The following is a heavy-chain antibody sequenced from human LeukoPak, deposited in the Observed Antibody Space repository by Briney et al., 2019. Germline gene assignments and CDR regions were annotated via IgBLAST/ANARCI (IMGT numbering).Heavy chain of an antibody. D-gene: IGHD1-26*01. CDR2: IYYTGTT. J-gene: IGHJ4*02. CDR1: GGSISRSTYY. V-gene: IGHV4-39*07. CDR3: SRESGPFCPFGH. Sequence: SETLSLTCTVSGGSISRSTYYWGWVGQPPGKGLEWIANIYYTGTTLYNPSLRSRVTISIDKSKNHLYLNLDSATAADTAVYYCSRESGPFCPFGHRGQGTLVAVTS.